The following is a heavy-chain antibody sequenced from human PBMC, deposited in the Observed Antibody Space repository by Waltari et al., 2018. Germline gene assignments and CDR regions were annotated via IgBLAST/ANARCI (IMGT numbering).Heavy chain of an antibody. J-gene: IGHJ5*02. D-gene: IGHD6-6*01. CDR1: GYKFTSYW. V-gene: IGHV5-51*03. CDR2: IYPGDSHT. Sequence: EVQLVQSGAEVKKPGESLKISCKASGYKFTSYWIDWVRQMPEKGLEWMGIIYPGDSHTRYSPSFQGQVTISADKSISAAYLQWGSLKASDTAMYYCARLSSSSGWFDPWGQGTLVTVSS. CDR3: ARLSSSSGWFDP.